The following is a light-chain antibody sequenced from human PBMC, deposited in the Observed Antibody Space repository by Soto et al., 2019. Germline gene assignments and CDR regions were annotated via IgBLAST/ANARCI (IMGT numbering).Light chain of an antibody. Sequence: QSALTQPASVSGSPGQSITISCTGTSSDIGGYNSVSWYQQHPGKVPKLLIYDVTNRPSGISNRFFGSKSGNTASLTISGLQAEDEADYYCSSYGSSNTVVFGGGTKLTVL. CDR2: DVT. V-gene: IGLV2-14*01. J-gene: IGLJ3*02. CDR1: SSDIGGYNS. CDR3: SSYGSSNTVV.